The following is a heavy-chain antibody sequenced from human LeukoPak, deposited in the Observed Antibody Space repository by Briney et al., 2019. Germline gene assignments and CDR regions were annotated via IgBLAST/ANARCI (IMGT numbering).Heavy chain of an antibody. CDR1: GDSISSGHW. CDR2: IYHRGTT. J-gene: IGHJ5*02. CDR3: ATSPGRESA. V-gene: IGHV4-4*02. Sequence: PSETLSLTCVVSGDSISSGHWWSGVRQSPTKGLEWIGEIYHRGTTNYNPSLKSRVTISVDKSKNQVSLDLTSVTAADTAIYYCATSPGRESAWGQGTLVTVSS.